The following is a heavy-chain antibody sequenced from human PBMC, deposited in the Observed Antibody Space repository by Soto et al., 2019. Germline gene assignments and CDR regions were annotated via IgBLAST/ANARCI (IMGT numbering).Heavy chain of an antibody. CDR1: GASISGYY. V-gene: IGHV4-4*07. CDR2: IYATGTT. J-gene: IGHJ5*02. CDR3: VRDGTKTLRDWFDP. D-gene: IGHD1-1*01. Sequence: SETLSLTCTVSGASISGYYWSWIRKSAGKGLEWIGRIYATGTTDYNPSLKSRVMMSVDTSNKQFSLSLRSVTAADTAVYYCVRDGTKTLRDWFDPWGQGISVTVSS.